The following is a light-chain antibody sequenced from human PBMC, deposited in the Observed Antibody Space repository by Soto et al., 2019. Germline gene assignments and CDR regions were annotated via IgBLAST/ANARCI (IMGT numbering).Light chain of an antibody. J-gene: IGKJ1*01. Sequence: EIVLTQSPGTLSLSPGERATLSCRASQSVSSSYLDWYQQKPGQAPRLLIYGASSRATGIPDRVSGSGSGTDFTLTISMLEPEDFAVYYCQQYGSSPKTFGQGTKVESK. CDR1: QSVSSSY. CDR3: QQYGSSPKT. CDR2: GAS. V-gene: IGKV3-20*01.